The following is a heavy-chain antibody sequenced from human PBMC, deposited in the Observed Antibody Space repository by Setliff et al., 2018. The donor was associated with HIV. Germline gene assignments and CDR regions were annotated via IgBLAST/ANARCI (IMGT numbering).Heavy chain of an antibody. J-gene: IGHJ4*02. Sequence: GESLKISCAASGFAFRNYIFHWVRQAPGKGLEWVAIISSDGSDKNYADSVKGRFTVSRDNSKNTLYLQMNSLRGEDTAVYYCVRGPIHGGFDFWGQGALVTVSS. CDR1: GFAFRNYI. V-gene: IGHV3-30*01. CDR2: ISSDGSDK. D-gene: IGHD3-16*01. CDR3: VRGPIHGGFDF.